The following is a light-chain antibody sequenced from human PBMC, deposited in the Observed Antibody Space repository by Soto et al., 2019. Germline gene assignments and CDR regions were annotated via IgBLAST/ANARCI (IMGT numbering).Light chain of an antibody. J-gene: IGKJ1*01. CDR2: GAS. Sequence: DIQMTQSPSSLSASVGDRVTITCRASQSINRFLNWYQQKAGKGPNLLIYGASSLQSGVPSRFSGSGSGTEFNLTSSSLQPEDFASYYCQQSQITPWTFGQGTKLEIK. V-gene: IGKV1-39*01. CDR1: QSINRF. CDR3: QQSQITPWT.